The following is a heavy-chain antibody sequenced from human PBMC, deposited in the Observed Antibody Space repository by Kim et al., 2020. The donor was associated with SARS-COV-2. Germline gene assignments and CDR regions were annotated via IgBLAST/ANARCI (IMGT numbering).Heavy chain of an antibody. CDR2: ISSSSSYI. D-gene: IGHD4-17*01. CDR3: ARDNRYGGNLPVGAFDI. V-gene: IGHV3-21*01. Sequence: GGSLRLSCAAPGFTFSSYSMNWVLQAPGKGLEWVSSISSSSSYIYYADSVKGRFTISRDNAKNSLYLQMNSLRAEDTAVYYCARDNRYGGNLPVGAFDIWGQGTMVTVSS. J-gene: IGHJ3*02. CDR1: GFTFSSYS.